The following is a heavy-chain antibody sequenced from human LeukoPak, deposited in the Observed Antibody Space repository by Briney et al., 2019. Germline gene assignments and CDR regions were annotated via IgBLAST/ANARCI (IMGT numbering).Heavy chain of an antibody. Sequence: GGSLRLSCAASEFTFSSYAMSWVRQAPGKGLEWVSALSVSGATTHYADSVKGRFTISRDNSQNTLYLQMNSLGAEDMAVYYCARPWPTTYVVATAFDSWGQGTLVTVSS. CDR2: LSVSGATT. D-gene: IGHD2/OR15-2a*01. V-gene: IGHV3-23*01. CDR1: EFTFSSYA. CDR3: ARPWPTTYVVATAFDS. J-gene: IGHJ4*02.